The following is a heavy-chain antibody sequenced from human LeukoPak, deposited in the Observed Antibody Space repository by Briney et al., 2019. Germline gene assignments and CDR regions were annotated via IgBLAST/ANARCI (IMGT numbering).Heavy chain of an antibody. J-gene: IGHJ4*02. CDR2: IYTSGST. CDR1: GGSISSGSYY. CDR3: ARRRVLLWFGELPFDY. D-gene: IGHD3-10*01. Sequence: SETLSLTCTVSGGSISSGSYYWSWIRQPAGKGLEWIGRIYTSGSTNYNPSLKSRVTISVDTSKNQFSLKLSSVTAAGTAVYYCARRRVLLWFGELPFDYWGQGTLVTVSS. V-gene: IGHV4-61*02.